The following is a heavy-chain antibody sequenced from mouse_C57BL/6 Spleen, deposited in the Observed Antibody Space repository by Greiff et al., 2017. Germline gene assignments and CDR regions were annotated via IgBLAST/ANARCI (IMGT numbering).Heavy chain of an antibody. CDR2: INPSNGGT. D-gene: IGHD2-3*01. J-gene: IGHJ2*01. CDR1: GYTFTSYW. CDR3: TTLVYDGYYPFDY. Sequence: VQLQQPGTELVKPGASVKLSCKASGYTFTSYWMHWVKQRPGQGLEWIGNINPSNGGTNYNEKFKSKATMTADTSSNTAYLQLSSLTSEDTAVYYCTTLVYDGYYPFDYWGQGTTLTVSS. V-gene: IGHV1-53*01.